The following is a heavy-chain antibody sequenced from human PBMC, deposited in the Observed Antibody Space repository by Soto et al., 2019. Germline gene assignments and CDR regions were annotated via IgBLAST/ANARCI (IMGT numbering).Heavy chain of an antibody. CDR1: GSTLPAYN. J-gene: IGHJ3*02. CDR2: INPNSGGT. CDR3: ARVIPVGAFDI. V-gene: IGHV1-2*02. Sequence: QVQRLQSGPEVKKPGASLKFSCKASGSTLPAYNMHWLRKAPGKGLEWMGWINPNSGGTNYAQKFQGRVTMTRDTSISTAYMELSRLRSDDTAVYYCARVIPVGAFDIWGQGTMVTVSS. D-gene: IGHD1-26*01.